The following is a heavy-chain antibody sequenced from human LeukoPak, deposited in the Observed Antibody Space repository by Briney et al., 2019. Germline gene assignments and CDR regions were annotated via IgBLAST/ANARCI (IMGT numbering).Heavy chain of an antibody. V-gene: IGHV4-34*01. J-gene: IGHJ5*02. CDR3: ARGLWQWRDGGRVSWFDP. CDR2: INHSGST. D-gene: IGHD6-19*01. Sequence: PSETLSLTCVVYGGSFSGYYWSWIRQPPGKGLEWIGEINHSGSTNYNPSLKSQVTISVDTSKNQFSLKLSSVTAADTAVYYCARGLWQWRDGGRVSWFDPWGQGTLVTVSS. CDR1: GGSFSGYY.